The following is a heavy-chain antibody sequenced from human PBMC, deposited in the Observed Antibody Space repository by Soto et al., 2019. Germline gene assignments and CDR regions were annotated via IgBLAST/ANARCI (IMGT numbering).Heavy chain of an antibody. J-gene: IGHJ5*02. Sequence: GGFLRLSSAGSGCTFSDSYMSWIRQAPGKGLEWLSYISPGSRYPAYADSVKGRFTISRDNAKRSLYLQMMSLTAEDTAIYYCVRGGGGGLFDPWGQGTMVTVSS. V-gene: IGHV3-11*06. CDR3: VRGGGGGLFDP. D-gene: IGHD2-15*01. CDR1: GCTFSDSY. CDR2: ISPGSRYP.